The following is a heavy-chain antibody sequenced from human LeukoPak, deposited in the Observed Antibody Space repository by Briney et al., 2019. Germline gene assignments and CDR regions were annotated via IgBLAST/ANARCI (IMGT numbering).Heavy chain of an antibody. CDR3: ARHPGGLRLGELSFNWFDP. J-gene: IGHJ5*02. D-gene: IGHD3-16*02. CDR2: IFYSGST. Sequence: SETLSLTCTVSSGSISTSNYYWGWVRQPPGKALEWIGNIFYSGSTYYSPSLKSRVTISVDTSKNQFSLKLSSVTAADTAVYYCARHPGGLRLGELSFNWFDPWGQGTLVTVSS. CDR1: SGSISTSNYY. V-gene: IGHV4-39*01.